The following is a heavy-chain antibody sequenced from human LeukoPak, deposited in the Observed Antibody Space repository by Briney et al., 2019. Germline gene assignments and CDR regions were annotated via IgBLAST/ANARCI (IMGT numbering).Heavy chain of an antibody. J-gene: IGHJ6*02. CDR3: VKDRVPAESYGMDL. CDR2: ISWNSGTI. Sequence: PGGSLRLSCAASGFTFSSYAMSWVRQAPGKGLEWVSGISWNSGTIGYADSVKGRFTISRDNAKNSLYLQMNSLRVEDTAFYYCVKDRVPAESYGMDLWGQGTTVTVSS. V-gene: IGHV3-9*01. D-gene: IGHD2-2*01. CDR1: GFTFSSYA.